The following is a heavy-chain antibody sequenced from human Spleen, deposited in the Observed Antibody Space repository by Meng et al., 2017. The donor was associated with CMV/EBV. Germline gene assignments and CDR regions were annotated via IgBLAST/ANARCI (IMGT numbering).Heavy chain of an antibody. CDR2: ISYSGST. CDR1: GVSISNYY. D-gene: IGHD1-26*01. Sequence: SETLSLTCTVSGVSISNYYWSWIRQTPGKGLEWIGYISYSGSTNYTPSLKSRVTMSVDTSRNQFSLKLNSVTAVDTAMYYCAREVIGDGSLAFDYWGQGTLVTVSS. V-gene: IGHV4-59*01. CDR3: AREVIGDGSLAFDY. J-gene: IGHJ4*02.